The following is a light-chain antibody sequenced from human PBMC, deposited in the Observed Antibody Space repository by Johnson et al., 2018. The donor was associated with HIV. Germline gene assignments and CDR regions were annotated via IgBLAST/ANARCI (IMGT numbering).Light chain of an antibody. J-gene: IGLJ1*01. CDR2: ENN. CDR3: GTWDSSLSAGGFV. CDR1: SSNIGTNY. Sequence: QSVLTQPPSVSAAPGQKVTISCSGGSSNIGTNYVSWYQQLPRAAPKLLIYENNKRPSGIPDRFSGSKSGTSATLCITGLQTGDEADYYCGTWDSSLSAGGFVFGTGTKVTVL. V-gene: IGLV1-51*02.